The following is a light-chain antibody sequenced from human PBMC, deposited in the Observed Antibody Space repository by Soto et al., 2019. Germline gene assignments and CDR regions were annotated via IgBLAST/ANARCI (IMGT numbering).Light chain of an antibody. Sequence: EIVLTQSPVTLSLSPGERATLSCRASQSVRTYLAWYQQRPGQAPRLLIYDASNRATGIPARFSGSGSGTDFTLTISSLEPEDFSVYYCQHRNSWPGTFGQGTNLEIK. CDR3: QHRNSWPGT. V-gene: IGKV3-11*01. CDR1: QSVRTY. J-gene: IGKJ2*02. CDR2: DAS.